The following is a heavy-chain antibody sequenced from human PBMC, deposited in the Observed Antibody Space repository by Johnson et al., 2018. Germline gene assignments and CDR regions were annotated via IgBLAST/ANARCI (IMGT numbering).Heavy chain of an antibody. CDR2: VNNDGSST. V-gene: IGHV3-74*01. CDR1: GFTFSSYW. D-gene: IGHD5-12*01. J-gene: IGHJ6*03. Sequence: VQLQESGGGLVQPGGSLRLSCAASGFTFSSYWMHWVRQAPGKGLVWVSRVNNDGSSTSYADSVKGRFTISRDNAKNTLYLQMNSLRAEDTAVYYWARGGYYYYYYMDVWGKGTTVTVSS. CDR3: ARGGYYYYYYMDV.